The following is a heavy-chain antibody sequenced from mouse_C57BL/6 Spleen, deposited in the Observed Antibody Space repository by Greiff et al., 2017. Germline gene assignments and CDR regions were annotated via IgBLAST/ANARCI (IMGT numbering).Heavy chain of an antibody. CDR1: GYTFTSYW. CDR2: IDPSDSYT. Sequence: QVQLKESGAELVKPGASVKLSCKASGYTFTSYWMQWVKQRPGQGLEWIGEIDPSDSYTNYNQKFKGKATLTVDTSSSTAYMQLSSLTSEDSAVYYCARWASSGYDYYAMDYWGQGTSVTVSS. V-gene: IGHV1-50*01. D-gene: IGHD3-2*02. J-gene: IGHJ4*01. CDR3: ARWASSGYDYYAMDY.